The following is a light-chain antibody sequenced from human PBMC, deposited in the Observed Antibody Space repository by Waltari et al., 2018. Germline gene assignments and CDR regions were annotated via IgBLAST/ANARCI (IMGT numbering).Light chain of an antibody. V-gene: IGLV2-18*02. J-gene: IGLJ2*01. CDR2: EVN. CDR1: SSDVGCWNR. Sequence: QSALNQPPSVSGSPGQSVTISCAGTSSDVGCWNRLSWYQQPPGSAPKLMIFEVNNRPSGVPYRFSGSIFGNTASLTISGLQAEDEADYYCSSYTTSDTLIFGGGTKLTVL. CDR3: SSYTTSDTLI.